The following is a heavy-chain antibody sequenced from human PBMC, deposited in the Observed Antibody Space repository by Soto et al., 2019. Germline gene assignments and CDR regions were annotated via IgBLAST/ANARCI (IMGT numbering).Heavy chain of an antibody. Sequence: SQTLSLTCAISGDSVSSNSAVWNWIRQSPSRGLEWLGRTYYRSQWHYEYAVFVQSRISIDPDTSKNQFSLQLNSVTPEDTAVDYCVRLVGNSWLDHWGQGTLVTLSS. CDR2: TYYRSQWHY. CDR3: VRLVGNSWLDH. J-gene: IGHJ4*02. D-gene: IGHD3-9*01. CDR1: GDSVSSNSAV. V-gene: IGHV6-1*01.